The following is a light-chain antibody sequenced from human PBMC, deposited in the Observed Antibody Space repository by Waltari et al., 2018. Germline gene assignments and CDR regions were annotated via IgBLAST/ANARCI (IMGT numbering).Light chain of an antibody. CDR2: DVS. Sequence: QSALTQPASVSGSPGQSITISCTGTSSDVGGYNYLSWYQHHPGKAPKLIIYDVSRWPSGVSNRFSGSKSGNTASLTISGLQAEDDADYYCSSYAGYSAVVFGGGTKVTVL. V-gene: IGLV2-14*03. CDR3: SSYAGYSAVV. CDR1: SSDVGGYNY. J-gene: IGLJ2*01.